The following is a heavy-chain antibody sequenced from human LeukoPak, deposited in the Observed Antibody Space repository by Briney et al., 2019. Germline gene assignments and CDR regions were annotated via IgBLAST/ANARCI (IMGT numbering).Heavy chain of an antibody. V-gene: IGHV5-51*01. CDR3: ARLDGELSQLAFDY. Sequence: AESLKISCKGSAYSFTSYWIGWVRQLPGKSLVGMGIIYPGDSDTRYNPSFQGHVTISAAKSISSAYLKWSGLEAWDSAMYSCARLDGELSQLAFDYWGQGTLVTVSS. D-gene: IGHD3-10*01. CDR1: AYSFTSYW. CDR2: IYPGDSDT. J-gene: IGHJ4*02.